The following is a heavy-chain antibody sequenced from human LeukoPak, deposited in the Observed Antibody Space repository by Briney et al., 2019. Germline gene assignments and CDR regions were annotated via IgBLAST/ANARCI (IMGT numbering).Heavy chain of an antibody. J-gene: IGHJ6*03. V-gene: IGHV4-59*01. CDR2: IYYSGST. D-gene: IGHD2-15*01. CDR1: GGSISSYY. Sequence: KPSETLSLTCTVSGGSISSYYWSWIRQPPGKGLEWIGYIYYSGSTNYNPSLKSRVTISVDTSKNQFSLKLSSVTAADTAVYYCARVGPCSGGSCYPYYYYYMDVWGKGTTVTVSS. CDR3: ARVGPCSGGSCYPYYYYYMDV.